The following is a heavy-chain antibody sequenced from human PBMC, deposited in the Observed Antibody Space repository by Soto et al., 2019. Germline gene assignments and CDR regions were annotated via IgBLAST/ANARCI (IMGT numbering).Heavy chain of an antibody. V-gene: IGHV3-74*01. D-gene: IGHD3-16*01. CDR2: INNDETTT. Sequence: EVQLVASGGGLVQPGGSLRLSCAASGFAFRSYWMHWVRQVPGKGLVWVSRINNDETTTNYADSVKGRFTISRDNAENTLYLQMNSLRVEDTAVYYCASGVVGGVIVHWGQGTLVTVSS. J-gene: IGHJ5*02. CDR1: GFAFRSYW. CDR3: ASGVVGGVIVH.